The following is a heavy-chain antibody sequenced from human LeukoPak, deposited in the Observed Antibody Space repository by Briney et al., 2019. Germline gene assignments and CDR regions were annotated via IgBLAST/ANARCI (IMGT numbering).Heavy chain of an antibody. D-gene: IGHD3-3*01. CDR1: GFTFRNYV. Sequence: GGSLRLSCAASGFTFRNYVIHWVRQAPGKGLEWVSSISSSSSYIYYADSVKGRFTISRDNAKNSLYLQMNSLRAEDTAVYYCASGTITIFGVVINWGQGTLVTVSS. J-gene: IGHJ4*02. V-gene: IGHV3-21*01. CDR3: ASGTITIFGVVIN. CDR2: ISSSSSYI.